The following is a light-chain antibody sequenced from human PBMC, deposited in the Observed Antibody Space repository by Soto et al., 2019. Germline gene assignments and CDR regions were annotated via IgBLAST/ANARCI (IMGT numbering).Light chain of an antibody. CDR1: RGVNSY. CDR3: QQRSNWPRT. J-gene: IGKJ1*01. V-gene: IGKV3-11*01. Sequence: EIVLTQSPDTLSLSPGERATLSCRASRGVNSYLAWYQQKPGKAPRLLIYDASNRATGIPARFSGSGSGTDFTLTISSLEPEDFAVYFCQQRSNWPRTFGQGTKVDIK. CDR2: DAS.